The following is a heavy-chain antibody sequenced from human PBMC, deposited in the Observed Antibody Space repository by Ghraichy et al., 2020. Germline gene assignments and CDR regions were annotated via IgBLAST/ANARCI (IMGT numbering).Heavy chain of an antibody. CDR1: GFTFSSYS. CDR3: ARDLNRLVVPAAMKWSV. V-gene: IGHV3-21*01. D-gene: IGHD2-2*01. Sequence: GGSLRLSCAASGFTFSSYSMNWVRQAPGKGLEWVSSISSSSSYIYYADSVKGRFTISRDNAKNSLYLQMNSLRAEDTAVYYCARDLNRLVVPAAMKWSVWGQGTLVTVSS. CDR2: ISSSSSYI. J-gene: IGHJ4*02.